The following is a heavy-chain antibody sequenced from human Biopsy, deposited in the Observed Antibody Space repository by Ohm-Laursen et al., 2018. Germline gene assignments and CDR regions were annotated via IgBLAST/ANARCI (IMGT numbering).Heavy chain of an antibody. D-gene: IGHD6-19*01. CDR3: VKSAYSSGFWEASDY. J-gene: IGHJ4*02. Sequence: SLRLSCAASGFRFDDYAMQWVRQAPGKGLEWVSGISWSSGTIGYANSVKGRFTVSRDNAKNSLFLQMNSLRVEDTALYYCVKSAYSSGFWEASDYWGQGTLVTVSS. CDR1: GFRFDDYA. V-gene: IGHV3-9*01. CDR2: ISWSSGTI.